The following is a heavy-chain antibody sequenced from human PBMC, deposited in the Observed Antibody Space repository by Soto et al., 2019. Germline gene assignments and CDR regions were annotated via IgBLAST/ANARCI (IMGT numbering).Heavy chain of an antibody. CDR3: ARDPINLYDSSVSPFDY. V-gene: IGHV1-46*01. Sequence: ASVKVSCKXSGYTFTSTWMHWVRQAPGQGLEWMGIINPYGGAATYAQKFQGRVTMTRDTSTSTVYMELSSLRSEDTAVYYCARDPINLYDSSVSPFDYWGQGTLVTVSS. J-gene: IGHJ4*02. D-gene: IGHD3-22*01. CDR1: GYTFTSTW. CDR2: INPYGGAA.